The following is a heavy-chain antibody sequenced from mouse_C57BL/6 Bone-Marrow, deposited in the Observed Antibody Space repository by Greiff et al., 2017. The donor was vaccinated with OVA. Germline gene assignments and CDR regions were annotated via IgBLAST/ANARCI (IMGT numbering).Heavy chain of an antibody. CDR1: GYTFTSYW. CDR3: ARSGPYYYGSSYVAY. CDR2: INPSNGGT. Sequence: VQLQQSGTELVKPGASVKLSCKASGYTFTSYWMHWVKQRPGQGLEWIGNINPSNGGTNYNEKFKSKATLTVDKYSSTAYMQLSSLTSEDSAVYYCARSGPYYYGSSYVAYWGQGTLVTVSA. J-gene: IGHJ3*01. D-gene: IGHD1-1*01. V-gene: IGHV1-53*01.